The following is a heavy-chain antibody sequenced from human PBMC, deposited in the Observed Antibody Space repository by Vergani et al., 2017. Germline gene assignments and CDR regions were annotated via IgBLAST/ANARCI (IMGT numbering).Heavy chain of an antibody. V-gene: IGHV4-59*01. J-gene: IGHJ4*02. D-gene: IGHD2-2*02. CDR1: GGSLINYY. Sequence: QVQLQESGPGLVKPSETLSLTCTVSGGSLINYYWSWVRQPPGQGLEWIGYIYSSGSTTYSPSLKSRLTMSVDPSKNQFSLKLRSVTLADTAVYYCARTIGHCSNSNCYNLAYWGQGTLVTVSS. CDR2: IYSSGST. CDR3: ARTIGHCSNSNCYNLAY.